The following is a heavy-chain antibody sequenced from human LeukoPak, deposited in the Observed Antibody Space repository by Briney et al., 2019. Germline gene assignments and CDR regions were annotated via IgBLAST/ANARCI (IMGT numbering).Heavy chain of an antibody. CDR2: ISYDGSNK. V-gene: IGHV3-30-3*01. CDR3: ARGGSGDQDAFDI. CDR1: GFTFSSYA. D-gene: IGHD3-10*01. J-gene: IGHJ3*02. Sequence: GGSLRLSCAASGFTFSSYAMHWVRQAPGKGLEWVAVISYDGSNKYYADSVKGRFTISRDNSKNTLYLQMNSLRAEDTAVYYCARGGSGDQDAFDIWGQGTMVTVSS.